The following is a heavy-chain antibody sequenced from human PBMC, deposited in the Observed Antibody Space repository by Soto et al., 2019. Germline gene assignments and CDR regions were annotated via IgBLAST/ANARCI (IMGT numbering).Heavy chain of an antibody. CDR2: IFYSGTT. D-gene: IGHD1-26*01. CDR1: AGSINSYC. Sequence: SETRSRTCCVSAGSINSYCWSWIRQSPGKGLEWIGYIFYSGTTNYNPSLKSRVTILLDTSKNQFSLRLNSVTAADTAIYYCARGRGGTYDAFDIWGQGTLVTVSS. CDR3: ARGRGGTYDAFDI. J-gene: IGHJ3*02. V-gene: IGHV4-59*01.